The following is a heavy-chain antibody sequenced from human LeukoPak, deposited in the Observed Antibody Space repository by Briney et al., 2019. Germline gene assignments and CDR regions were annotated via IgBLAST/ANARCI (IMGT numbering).Heavy chain of an antibody. CDR1: GFTFSSYA. CDR3: ARGGIVVVPAAPPNWFDP. V-gene: IGHV4-34*01. J-gene: IGHJ5*02. Sequence: LRLSCAASGFTFSSYAMSWVRQAPGKGLEWIGEINHSGSPNYNPSLKSRGTISVDTSKNQFSLKLSSVTAADTAVYYCARGGIVVVPAAPPNWFDPWGQGTLVTLSS. D-gene: IGHD2-2*01. CDR2: INHSGSP.